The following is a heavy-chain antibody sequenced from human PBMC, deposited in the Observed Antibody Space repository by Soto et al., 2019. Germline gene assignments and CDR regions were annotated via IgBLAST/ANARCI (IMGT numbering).Heavy chain of an antibody. CDR2: IRSKAYGGTT. D-gene: IGHD6-19*01. J-gene: IGHJ4*02. CDR3: TRGNRHSGIAVAGYPTSFDY. Sequence: EVQLVESGGGLVQPGRSLRLSCTASGFTFGDYAMSWFRQAPGKGLEWVGFIRSKAYGGTTEYAASVKGRFTISRDDSKSIAYLQMNSLKTEDTAVYYCTRGNRHSGIAVAGYPTSFDYWGQGTLVTVSS. V-gene: IGHV3-49*03. CDR1: GFTFGDYA.